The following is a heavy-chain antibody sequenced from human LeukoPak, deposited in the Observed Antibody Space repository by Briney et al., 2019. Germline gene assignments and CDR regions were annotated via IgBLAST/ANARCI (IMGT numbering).Heavy chain of an antibody. CDR3: VRDGGGGYNQIDH. J-gene: IGHJ4*02. CDR2: ISGSGGST. CDR1: GFTFSSYA. V-gene: IGHV3-23*01. D-gene: IGHD3-16*01. Sequence: GGSLRLSCAASGFTFSSYAMSWVRQAPGKGLEWVSAISGSGGSTYYADSVKGRFTISRDNSKNTLYLQMDTLRTDDTAVYFCVRDGGGGYNQIDHWGQGTLVTVSS.